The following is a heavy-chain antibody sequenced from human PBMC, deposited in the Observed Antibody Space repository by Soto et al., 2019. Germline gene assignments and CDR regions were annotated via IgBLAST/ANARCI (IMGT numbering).Heavy chain of an antibody. Sequence: QVQLVQSGAEVKKPGSSVKVSCKASGGTFSSYAISWVRQAPGQGLEWMGGIIPIFGTANYAQKFQGRVTITADESTSTAYMELSSLRSEDTAVYYCATSRISIAVAGETEYYFDYWGQGTLVTVSS. CDR2: IIPIFGTA. CDR1: GGTFSSYA. J-gene: IGHJ4*02. V-gene: IGHV1-69*01. CDR3: ATSRISIAVAGETEYYFDY. D-gene: IGHD6-19*01.